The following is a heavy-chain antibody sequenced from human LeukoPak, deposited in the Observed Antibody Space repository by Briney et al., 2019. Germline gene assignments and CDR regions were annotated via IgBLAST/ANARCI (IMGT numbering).Heavy chain of an antibody. J-gene: IGHJ6*03. CDR3: ARYMGGRYYYYYMDV. CDR2: ISSRGSTI. Sequence: PGGSLRLSCAASGFTFSSYEMNWVRQAPGKGLEWVSYISSRGSTIYYTDSVKGRFTISRDNAKNSLYLQMNSLRAEDTAVHYCARYMGGRYYYYYMDVWGKGTTVTISS. CDR1: GFTFSSYE. V-gene: IGHV3-48*03. D-gene: IGHD1-26*01.